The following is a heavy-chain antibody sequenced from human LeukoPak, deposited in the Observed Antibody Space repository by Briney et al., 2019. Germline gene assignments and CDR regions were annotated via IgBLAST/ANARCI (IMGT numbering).Heavy chain of an antibody. J-gene: IGHJ6*02. CDR3: ARGLELLYGMDV. CDR2: IYYSGST. CDR1: GGSVSGYY. D-gene: IGHD1-7*01. V-gene: IGHV4-59*02. Sequence: SETLSLTCVVSGGSVSGYYWSWIRQPPGKGLEWIGYIYYSGSTNYNPSLKSRVTISVDTSKNQFSLKLSSVTAADTAVYYCARGLELLYGMDVWGQGTTVTVSS.